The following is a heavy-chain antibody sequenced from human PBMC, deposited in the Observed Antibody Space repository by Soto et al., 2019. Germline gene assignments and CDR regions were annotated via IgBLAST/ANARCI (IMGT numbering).Heavy chain of an antibody. Sequence: EVQLVESGGGLVQPGGSLRLSCAASGFTFSRYAMNWVRQAPGKGLEWVSYINHDSGTIYYADSVKGRFTISRDNAHNLLSLQMHSLRAEDTAVYYCARDRGYTGYDFAYWGHGTLVTVSS. D-gene: IGHD5-12*01. V-gene: IGHV3-48*01. J-gene: IGHJ4*01. CDR2: INHDSGTI. CDR1: GFTFSRYA. CDR3: ARDRGYTGYDFAY.